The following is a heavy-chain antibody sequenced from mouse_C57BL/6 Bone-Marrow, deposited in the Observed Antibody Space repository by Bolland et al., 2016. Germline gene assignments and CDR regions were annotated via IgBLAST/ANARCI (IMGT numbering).Heavy chain of an antibody. J-gene: IGHJ4*01. Sequence: GSTYYPDTMERRFIISRDNTKKTLYLQMSSLRSEDTALYYCARKGDSPYAMDYWGQGTS. V-gene: IGHV5-2*01. CDR3: ARKGDSPYAMDY. D-gene: IGHD2-13*01. CDR2: GST.